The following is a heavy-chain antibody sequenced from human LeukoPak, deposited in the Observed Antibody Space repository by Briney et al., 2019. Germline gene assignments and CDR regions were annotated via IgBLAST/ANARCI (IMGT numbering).Heavy chain of an antibody. CDR1: GFTVSSNY. CDR2: IYSGGST. CDR3: ARAAFDDISSTGEWMGDY. D-gene: IGHD6-6*01. J-gene: IGHJ4*02. Sequence: GGSLRLSCAASGFTVSSNYMSWVRQAPGKGLEWVSVIYSGGSTYYADSVKGRFTISRDNSKNTLYLQMNSLRAEDTAVYYCARAAFDDISSTGEWMGDYWGQGTLVTVSS. V-gene: IGHV3-66*01.